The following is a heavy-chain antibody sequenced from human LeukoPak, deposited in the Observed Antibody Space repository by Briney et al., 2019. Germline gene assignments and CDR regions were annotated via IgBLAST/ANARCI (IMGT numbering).Heavy chain of an antibody. J-gene: IGHJ4*02. CDR3: AKDGGLWVSAHWGDS. D-gene: IGHD7-27*01. V-gene: IGHV3-23*01. CDR2: ITTGDSNT. CDR1: GFTFSSYT. Sequence: GGSLRLSCTASGFTFSSYTMTWVRQDPGKGLKWVSTITTGDSNTYYADSVKGRFTVSRDDSKNTPYLQMNSLRAEDTAVYYCAKDGGLWVSAHWGDSWGRGTLVTVSS.